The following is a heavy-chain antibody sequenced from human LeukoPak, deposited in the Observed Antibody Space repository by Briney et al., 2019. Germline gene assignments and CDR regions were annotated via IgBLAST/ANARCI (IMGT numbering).Heavy chain of an antibody. V-gene: IGHV1-24*01. CDR2: FDPEDGET. CDR1: GYTLTELS. D-gene: IGHD1-26*01. J-gene: IGHJ3*02. CDR3: ATAIVGATSYDAFDI. Sequence: VASVKVSCKVSGYTLTELSMHWVRQAPGKGLEWMGGFDPEDGETIYAQKFQGRVTMTEDTSTDTAYMELSSLRSEDTAVYYCATAIVGATSYDAFDIWGQGTMVTVSS.